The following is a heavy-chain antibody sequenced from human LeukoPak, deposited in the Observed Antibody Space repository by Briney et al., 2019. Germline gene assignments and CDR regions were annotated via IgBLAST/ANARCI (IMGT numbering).Heavy chain of an antibody. J-gene: IGHJ4*01. Sequence: ASVKVSCKASGYTFTSYGISWVRQAPGQGLEWMGWISAYNGNTNYAQKLQGRVTMTTDTSTSTAYMELRSLRSDDTAVYYCARDGGHNWNDGGGGFDYWGHGTLVTVSS. CDR3: ARDGGHNWNDGGGGFDY. V-gene: IGHV1-18*01. D-gene: IGHD1-20*01. CDR1: GYTFTSYG. CDR2: ISAYNGNT.